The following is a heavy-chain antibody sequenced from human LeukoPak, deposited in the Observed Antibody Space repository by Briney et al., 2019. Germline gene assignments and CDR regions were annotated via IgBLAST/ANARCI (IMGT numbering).Heavy chain of an antibody. CDR1: GDSISYYY. J-gene: IGHJ4*02. CDR3: ARVRGYSYDSSDFDY. D-gene: IGHD5-18*01. Sequence: SETLSLTCTVSGDSISYYYWSWIRQPPGKGLEWIGKIYYSGNTNYNPSLKSRVTISVDTSKNQFSLKLSPVTAADTAVYYCARVRGYSYDSSDFDYWGKGTLVTVSS. CDR2: IYYSGNT. V-gene: IGHV4-59*01.